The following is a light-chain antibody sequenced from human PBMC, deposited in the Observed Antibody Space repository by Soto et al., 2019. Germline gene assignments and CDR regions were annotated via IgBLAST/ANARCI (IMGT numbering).Light chain of an antibody. CDR1: QTVSSN. V-gene: IGKV3-20*01. CDR2: GAS. J-gene: IGKJ1*01. Sequence: EILMTQSPATLSVSPGERATLSCRASQTVSSNLAWYQQKPGQPPRLLIYGASSRATGIPDRFSGSGSGTDFTLTISRLEPEDFAVYYCQQYGSSPRTFGQGTKV. CDR3: QQYGSSPRT.